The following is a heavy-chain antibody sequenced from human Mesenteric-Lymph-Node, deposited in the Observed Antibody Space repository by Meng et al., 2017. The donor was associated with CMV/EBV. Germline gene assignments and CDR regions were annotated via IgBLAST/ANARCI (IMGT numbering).Heavy chain of an antibody. Sequence: ESLKISCAASGFTVSSDYMNWVRQAPGKGLEWVSVIHSNGNTYYADSVKGRFTISRDNSKNTLFLQTNSLRAEDTAVYYCVRGYSSSPYWGQGALVTVSS. CDR3: VRGYSSSPY. CDR1: GFTVSSDY. CDR2: IHSNGNT. J-gene: IGHJ4*02. D-gene: IGHD6-13*01. V-gene: IGHV3-66*02.